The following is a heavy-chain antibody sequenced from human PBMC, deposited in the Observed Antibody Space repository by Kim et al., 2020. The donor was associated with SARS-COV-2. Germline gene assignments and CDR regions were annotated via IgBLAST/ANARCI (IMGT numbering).Heavy chain of an antibody. V-gene: IGHV3-49*03. CDR2: IRSKAYGGTT. CDR1: GFTFGDYA. Sequence: GGSLRLSCTASGFTFGDYAMSWFRQAPGKGLEWVGFIRSKAYGGTTEYAASVKGRFTISRDDSKSIAYLQMNSLKTEDTAVYYCTRDAGRYYDILTGYYSYYFDYWGQGTLVTVSS. D-gene: IGHD3-9*01. CDR3: TRDAGRYYDILTGYYSYYFDY. J-gene: IGHJ4*02.